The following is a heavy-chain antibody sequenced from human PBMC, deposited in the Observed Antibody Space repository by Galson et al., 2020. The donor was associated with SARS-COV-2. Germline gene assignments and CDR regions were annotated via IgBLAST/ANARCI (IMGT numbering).Heavy chain of an antibody. J-gene: IGHJ3*02. CDR2: ISSSGTNI. CDR1: GFTFSSYE. Sequence: GGSLRLSCAGSGFTFSSYEMNWVRQAPGKGLEWVSYISSSGTNIYYADSVKGRFTIFRDNAKNSLYLQMTSLRAEDTAVYYCASPYLAAASFFGAFDIWGLGTMVTVSS. V-gene: IGHV3-48*03. D-gene: IGHD2-15*01. CDR3: ASPYLAAASFFGAFDI.